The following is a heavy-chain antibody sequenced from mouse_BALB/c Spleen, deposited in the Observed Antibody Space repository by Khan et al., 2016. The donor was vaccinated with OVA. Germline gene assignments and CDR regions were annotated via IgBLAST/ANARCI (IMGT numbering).Heavy chain of an antibody. CDR3: ARRAYDGNWYFDV. V-gene: IGHV3-2*02. J-gene: IGHJ1*01. CDR1: GYSITSDYA. Sequence: EVQLQESGPGLVKPSQSLSLTCTVTGYSITSDYAWNWIRQFPGNKLEWMGYISYSGSTSYNPSLKSRISITRDTSKNQFFLQSNSVTSEDTATYYGARRAYDGNWYFDVWGAGTTVTVSS. D-gene: IGHD2-1*01. CDR2: ISYSGST.